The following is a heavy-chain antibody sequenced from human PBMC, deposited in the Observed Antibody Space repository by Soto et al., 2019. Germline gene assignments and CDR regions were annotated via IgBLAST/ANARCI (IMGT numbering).Heavy chain of an antibody. CDR2: IIPIFGTA. V-gene: IGHV1-69*05. CDR1: GGTFSSYA. D-gene: IGHD5-12*01. CDR3: AGDGYNYLGGSAFDY. Sequence: QVQLVQSGAEVKKPGSSVKVSCKASGGTFSSYAISWVRQAPGQGLEWMGGIIPIFGTANYAQKFQGRVTITPDESTITAYRELSSRRSEDTAVYYCAGDGYNYLGGSAFDYWGQGTLVTVSS. J-gene: IGHJ4*02.